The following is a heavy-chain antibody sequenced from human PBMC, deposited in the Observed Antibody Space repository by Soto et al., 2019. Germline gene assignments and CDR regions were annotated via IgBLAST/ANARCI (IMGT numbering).Heavy chain of an antibody. CDR3: AHRLTWDAFDI. V-gene: IGHV2-5*02. D-gene: IGHD1-26*01. CDR2: IYWDDEK. J-gene: IGHJ3*02. CDR1: GFSLSDNGVG. Sequence: QITLKESGPTLVKRTQTLTLTCTFSGFSLSDNGVGVGWIRQPPEKALEWRALIYWDDEKIYSPSLKTRLTITKDTSKNQVLLTMTNMDPVDTATYYCAHRLTWDAFDIWGQGTMVTVSS.